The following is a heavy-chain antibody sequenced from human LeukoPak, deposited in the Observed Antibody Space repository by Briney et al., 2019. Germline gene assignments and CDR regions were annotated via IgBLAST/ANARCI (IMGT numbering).Heavy chain of an antibody. V-gene: IGHV4-34*01. Sequence: SGTLSLTCAVYGGSFSGYYWSWIRQPPGKGLEWIGEINHSGSTNYNPSLKSRVTISVDTSKNQFSLKLSSVTAADTAVYYCARLSGSYYERKEWTYYYYYYYMDVWGKGTTVTVPS. D-gene: IGHD1-26*01. J-gene: IGHJ6*03. CDR1: GGSFSGYY. CDR3: ARLSGSYYERKEWTYYYYYYYMDV. CDR2: INHSGST.